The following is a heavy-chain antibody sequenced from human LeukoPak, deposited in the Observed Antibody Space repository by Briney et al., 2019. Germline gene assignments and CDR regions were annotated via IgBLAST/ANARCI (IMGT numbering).Heavy chain of an antibody. J-gene: IGHJ6*03. D-gene: IGHD6-6*01. Sequence: PGGSLRLSCAASGFTFDDYAMHWVRHAPGKGLEWVSGISWNSGSIAYADSVKGRFTISRDNAKNSLYLQMNSLRAEDTAVYYCARWGVWYSSSSFSYYYYMDVWGKGTTVTVSS. CDR1: GFTFDDYA. CDR3: ARWGVWYSSSSFSYYYYMDV. CDR2: ISWNSGSI. V-gene: IGHV3-9*01.